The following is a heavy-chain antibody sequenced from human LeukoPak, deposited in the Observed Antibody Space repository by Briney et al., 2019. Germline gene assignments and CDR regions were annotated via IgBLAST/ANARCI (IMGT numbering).Heavy chain of an antibody. CDR1: GFTFSSYA. D-gene: IGHD6-19*01. CDR3: AKSRADRQWLVSYAFDI. J-gene: IGHJ3*02. V-gene: IGHV3-23*01. CDR2: ISGSGGST. Sequence: GGSLRPSCAASGFTFSSYAMSWVRQAPGKGLEWVSAISGSGGSTYYADSVKGRFTISRDNSKNTLYLQMNSLRAEDTAVYYCAKSRADRQWLVSYAFDIWGQGTMVTVSS.